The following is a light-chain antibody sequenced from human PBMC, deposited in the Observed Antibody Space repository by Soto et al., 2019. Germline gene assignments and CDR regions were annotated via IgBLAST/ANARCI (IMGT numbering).Light chain of an antibody. J-gene: IGKJ5*01. CDR2: GAS. V-gene: IGKV3-15*01. Sequence: EIVMTQSPATLSVSPGERATLSCRASQSVSSNLAWYQQKPGQAPRLLISGASTRATGISARFSGSGSGTEFTLTISSLQSEDFAVYYCQQYNNWPITLGQGTRLEIK. CDR1: QSVSSN. CDR3: QQYNNWPIT.